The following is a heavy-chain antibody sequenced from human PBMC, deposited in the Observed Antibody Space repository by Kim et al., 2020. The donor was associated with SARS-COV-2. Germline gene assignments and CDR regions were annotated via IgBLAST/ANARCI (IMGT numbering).Heavy chain of an antibody. CDR3: AKDEKPDYDFWSGYSTFDY. J-gene: IGHJ4*02. D-gene: IGHD3-3*01. Sequence: GRVTISRDNAKNTLYLQMNSLRAEDTAGYYCAKDEKPDYDFWSGYSTFDYWGQGTLVTVSS. V-gene: IGHV3-23*01.